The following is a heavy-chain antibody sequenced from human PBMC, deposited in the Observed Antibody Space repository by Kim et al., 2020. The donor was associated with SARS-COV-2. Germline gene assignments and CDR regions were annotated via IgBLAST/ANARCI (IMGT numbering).Heavy chain of an antibody. CDR1: GYTLTELS. J-gene: IGHJ6*02. Sequence: ASVKVSCKVSGYTLTELSMHWVRQAPGKGLEWMGGFDPEDGETIYAQKFQGRVTMTEDTSTDTAYMELSSLRSEDTAVYYCATGSRITGTYYYYYGMDVCGQGTTVTVSS. CDR3: ATGSRITGTYYYYYGMDV. D-gene: IGHD1-20*01. V-gene: IGHV1-24*01. CDR2: FDPEDGET.